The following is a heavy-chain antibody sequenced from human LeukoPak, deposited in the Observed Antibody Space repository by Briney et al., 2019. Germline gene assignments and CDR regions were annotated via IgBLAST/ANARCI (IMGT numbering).Heavy chain of an antibody. V-gene: IGHV3-23*01. CDR1: GFTLSTYA. J-gene: IGHJ4*02. CDR3: AKGLSGYVPFDY. CDR2: ISGGGGNT. Sequence: QTGGSLRLSCAASGFTLSTYAVSWVRQAPGKGVEWVSVISGGGGNTYYANSVKGRFTISRDNSKNTLYLQMNNLRAEDTALYYCAKGLSGYVPFDYWGQGTLVTVSS. D-gene: IGHD5-12*01.